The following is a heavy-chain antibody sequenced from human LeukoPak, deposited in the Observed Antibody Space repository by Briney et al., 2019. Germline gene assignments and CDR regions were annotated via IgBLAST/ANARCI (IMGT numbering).Heavy chain of an antibody. CDR2: ISSSSTYI. Sequence: AGGSLRLSCAASGFTFSSHNINWVRQAPGKGLEWVSSISSSSTYIYYADSVKGRFTISRDNAKNSLYLQMNSLRAEDTAVYYCATTVTTVLDYWGQGTLVSVSS. CDR3: ATTVTTVLDY. D-gene: IGHD4-17*01. CDR1: GFTFSSHN. V-gene: IGHV3-21*01. J-gene: IGHJ4*02.